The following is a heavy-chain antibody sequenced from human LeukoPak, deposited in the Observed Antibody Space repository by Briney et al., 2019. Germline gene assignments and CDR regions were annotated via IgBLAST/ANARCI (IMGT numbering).Heavy chain of an antibody. CDR1: GFILSGSA. CDR3: TGFSGGVISSGYYFDY. CDR2: IRSKANSYAT. D-gene: IGHD3-10*01. Sequence: PGGSLRLSCAASGFILSGSAMHWVRQASGKGLEWVGRIRSKANSYATVYAASVKGRFTISRDDSKNTSYLQMNGLKTEDTAVYYCTGFSGGVISSGYYFDYWGQGTLVTVSS. J-gene: IGHJ4*02. V-gene: IGHV3-73*01.